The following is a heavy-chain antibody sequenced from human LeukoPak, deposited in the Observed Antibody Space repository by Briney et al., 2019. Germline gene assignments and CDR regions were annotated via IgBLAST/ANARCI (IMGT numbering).Heavy chain of an antibody. V-gene: IGHV4-59*03. J-gene: IGHJ1*01. CDR3: ANTTRVAPDGRAEYFQH. CDR2: RYVGGRD. D-gene: IGHD5-12*01. Sequence: SETLSLTCTVSGGSISSYSWSWIRQPPGKGLEWIGCRYVGGRDLCNPSLRGRVTISVDASEKQISLSLRSVTAADTAMYYCANTTRVAPDGRAEYFQHWGQGTLAIVSS. CDR1: GGSISSYS.